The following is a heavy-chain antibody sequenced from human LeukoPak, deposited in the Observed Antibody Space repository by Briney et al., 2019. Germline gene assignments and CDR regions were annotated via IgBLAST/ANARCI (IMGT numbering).Heavy chain of an antibody. J-gene: IGHJ6*02. Sequence: GGSLRLSCAASGFTFNNYAMSWVRQAPGKGLEWVSVISGNDGNTFYADSVKGRFTISRDNSKNTLYLQMNSLSAEDTAVYYCARALNTELDYGDYDAGDYYYYYGMDVWGQGTTVTVSS. CDR1: GFTFNNYA. V-gene: IGHV3-23*01. CDR2: ISGNDGNT. D-gene: IGHD4-17*01. CDR3: ARALNTELDYGDYDAGDYYYYYGMDV.